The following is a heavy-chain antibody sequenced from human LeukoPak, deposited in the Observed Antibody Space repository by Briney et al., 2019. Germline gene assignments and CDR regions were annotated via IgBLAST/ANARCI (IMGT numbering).Heavy chain of an antibody. V-gene: IGHV1-2*02. CDR1: GYTFTGYY. J-gene: IGHJ5*02. Sequence: ASVKVSCKASGYTFTGYYMHWVRQAPGQGLEWMGWINPNSGGTNYAQKFQGRVTMTRNTSISTAYMELSSLRSEDTAVYYCARFSPIVATTWGQGTLVTVSS. CDR2: INPNSGGT. CDR3: ARFSPIVATT. D-gene: IGHD5-12*01.